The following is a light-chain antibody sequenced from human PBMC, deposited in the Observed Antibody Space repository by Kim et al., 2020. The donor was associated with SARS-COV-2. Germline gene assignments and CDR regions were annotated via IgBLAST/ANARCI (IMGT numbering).Light chain of an antibody. CDR1: SSNMGTKG. J-gene: IGLJ1*01. CDR2: STK. V-gene: IGLV1-44*01. Sequence: QSVTISCSGSSSNMGTKGVNWYRQHPGTAPKLLIYSTKQRPSGVADRFSGSKSGTSASLAISGLQSEDEADYYCAAWDDSLNGRYVFGAGTKVTVL. CDR3: AAWDDSLNGRYV.